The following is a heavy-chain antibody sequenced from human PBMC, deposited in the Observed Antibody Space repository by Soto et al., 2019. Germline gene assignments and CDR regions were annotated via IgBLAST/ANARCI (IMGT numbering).Heavy chain of an antibody. CDR2: IYHSGST. V-gene: IGHV4-30-2*01. CDR1: GVSSSSGGYS. Sequence: SETLSLTCAFSGVSSSSGGYSLSWIRQPPGKGLEWIGYIYHSGSTYYNPSLKSRVTISVDRSKNQFSLKLSSVTAADTAVYYCARGGVDYYDSSGYYFSPYYFDYWGQGTLVTVSS. CDR3: ARGGVDYYDSSGYYFSPYYFDY. J-gene: IGHJ4*02. D-gene: IGHD3-22*01.